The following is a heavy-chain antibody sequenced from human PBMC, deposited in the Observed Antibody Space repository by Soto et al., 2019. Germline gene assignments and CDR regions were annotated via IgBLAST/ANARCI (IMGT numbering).Heavy chain of an antibody. CDR1: GYTFTCYY. CDR2: INPNSGGT. CDR3: ARDGLLWFGEADYYYYYGMDV. J-gene: IGHJ6*02. V-gene: IGHV1-2*04. Sequence: ASVKVSCKASGYTFTCYYMHWVRQAPGQGLEWMGWINPNSGGTNYAQKFQGWVTMTRDTSISTAYMELSRLRTDDTAVYYCARDGLLWFGEADYYYYYGMDVWGQGTTVTVSS. D-gene: IGHD3-10*01.